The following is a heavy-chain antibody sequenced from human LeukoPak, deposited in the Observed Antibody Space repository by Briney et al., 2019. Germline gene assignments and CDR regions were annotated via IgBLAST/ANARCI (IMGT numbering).Heavy chain of an antibody. CDR2: IYYSGST. CDR3: ARGGYYYDSSGYQGAFDI. CDR1: GGSISSSSYY. Sequence: SETLSLTCTVSGGSISSSSYYWGWIRQPPGKGLEWIGSIYYSGSTYYNPSLKSRVTISVDTSKNQFSLKLSSVTAADTAVYYCARGGYYYDSSGYQGAFDIWGQGTMVTVSS. V-gene: IGHV4-39*01. J-gene: IGHJ3*02. D-gene: IGHD3-22*01.